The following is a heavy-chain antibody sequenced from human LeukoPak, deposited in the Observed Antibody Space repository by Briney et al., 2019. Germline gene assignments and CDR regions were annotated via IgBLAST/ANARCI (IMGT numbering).Heavy chain of an antibody. Sequence: GGALRLSCAASGFTFDDYGMSWVRQAPGKGLEWVSGINWNGGRTGYADSVKGRFTISRDNAKNSLYLQMNSLRAEDTAVYYCARDYGGSSPFDYWGQGTLVTVSS. J-gene: IGHJ4*02. CDR1: GFTFDDYG. CDR3: ARDYGGSSPFDY. D-gene: IGHD4-23*01. V-gene: IGHV3-20*04. CDR2: INWNGGRT.